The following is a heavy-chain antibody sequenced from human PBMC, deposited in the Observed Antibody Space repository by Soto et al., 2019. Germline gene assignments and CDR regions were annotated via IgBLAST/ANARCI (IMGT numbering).Heavy chain of an antibody. V-gene: IGHV4-59*08. CDR2: IYYSGST. D-gene: IGHD3-10*01. CDR3: ARRYGSCFDI. J-gene: IGHJ3*02. CDR1: GGYISSYY. Sequence: QVQLQESGPGLVKPSDTLSLTCTVSGGYISSYYWSWIRQPPGKGLEWIGYIYYSGSTNYNPSLKSRVTISVDTSKNQFSLKLSSVTATDTAVYYCARRYGSCFDIWGQGTMVTVSS.